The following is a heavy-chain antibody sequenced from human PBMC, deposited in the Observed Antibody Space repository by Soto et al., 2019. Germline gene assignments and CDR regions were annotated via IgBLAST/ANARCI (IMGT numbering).Heavy chain of an antibody. CDR2: LYYSGST. Sequence: PSETLSLTCTVAGGSISSSSYYWGWIRQPPGQGLEWIGSLYYSGSTYYNPSLKSRVTISVDTSKNQFSLKLSSVTAADTAVYYCARHKYPSSGPSAYWGQGNVVTVSS. CDR3: ARHKYPSSGPSAY. D-gene: IGHD3-22*01. V-gene: IGHV4-39*01. CDR1: GGSISSSSYY. J-gene: IGHJ4*02.